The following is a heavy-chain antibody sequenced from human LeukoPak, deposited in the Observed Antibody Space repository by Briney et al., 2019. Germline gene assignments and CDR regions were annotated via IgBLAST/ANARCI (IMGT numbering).Heavy chain of an antibody. CDR1: GGTFSSYA. CDR3: ARGRPYGSGSYSDY. J-gene: IGHJ4*02. CDR2: IIPIFGTA. V-gene: IGHV1-69*13. D-gene: IGHD3-10*01. Sequence: ASVGVSCKASGGTFSSYAISWVRQAPGQGLEWMGGIIPIFGTANYAQKFQGRVTITADESTSTAYMELSSLRSEDTAVYYCARGRPYGSGSYSDYWGQGTLVTVSS.